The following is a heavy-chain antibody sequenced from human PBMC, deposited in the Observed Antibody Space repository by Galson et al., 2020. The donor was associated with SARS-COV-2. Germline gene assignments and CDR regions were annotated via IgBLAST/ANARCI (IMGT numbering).Heavy chain of an antibody. V-gene: IGHV4-39*02. D-gene: IGHD6-6*01. J-gene: IGHJ5*02. CDR3: APYSSSSGWFDP. CDR1: GGSISSRSYS. CDR2: TYSSGSS. Sequence: SETLSLTCTVSGGSISSRSYSWGWIRQPPGKGLEWIGSTYSSGSSHYNPSLKSRVTISVDTSKNHFSLKLTSVTAADTAVYFGAPYSSSSGWFDPWGQGTLVTVSS.